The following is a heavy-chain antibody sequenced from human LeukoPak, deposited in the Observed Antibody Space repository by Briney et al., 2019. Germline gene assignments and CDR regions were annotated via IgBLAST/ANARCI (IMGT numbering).Heavy chain of an antibody. D-gene: IGHD3-10*01. CDR3: ARGRMVRGENVIDY. V-gene: IGHV1-8*02. J-gene: IGHJ4*02. CDR2: MNPNSGNT. CDR1: GYTFISHD. Sequence: ASVKVSCKASGYTFISHDVNWVRQATGQGLEWMGWMNPNSGNTGYAQKFQGRVTITRNTSISTAYMELSSLRSEDTAVYYCARGRMVRGENVIDYWGQGTLVTVSS.